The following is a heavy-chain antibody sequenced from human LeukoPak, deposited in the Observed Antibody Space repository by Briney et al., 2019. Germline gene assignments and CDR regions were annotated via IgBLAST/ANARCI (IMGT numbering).Heavy chain of an antibody. J-gene: IGHJ4*02. CDR1: GFTFSSYW. CDR3: ARDSANYYGSGSYYNY. Sequence: GGSLRLSCAASGFTFSSYWMHWVRQAPGKGLVWVSRINSDGSSTSYADSVKGRFTISRDNAKNTLYLQMNSLRAEDTAVYYRARDSANYYGSGSYYNYWGQGTLVAVSS. CDR2: INSDGSST. D-gene: IGHD3-10*01. V-gene: IGHV3-74*01.